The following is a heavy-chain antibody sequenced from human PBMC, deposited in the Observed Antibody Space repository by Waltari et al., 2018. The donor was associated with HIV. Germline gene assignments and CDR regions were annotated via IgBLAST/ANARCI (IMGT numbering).Heavy chain of an antibody. CDR2: INPNSGGT. J-gene: IGHJ4*02. V-gene: IGHV1-2*02. CDR1: GYTFHGHY. D-gene: IGHD2-15*01. Sequence: QVQLVQSGAAVKKPGASVKASCKHSGYTFHGHYMHWVRQAPGQGLEWMGWINPNSGGTNYAQKFQGRVTMTRDTSISTVYMQLSRLRSDDTAVYYCARHSDGRVFDYWGQGTLVTVSS. CDR3: ARHSDGRVFDY.